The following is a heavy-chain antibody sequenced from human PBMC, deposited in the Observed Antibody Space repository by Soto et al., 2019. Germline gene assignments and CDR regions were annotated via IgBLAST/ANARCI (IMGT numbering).Heavy chain of an antibody. D-gene: IGHD6-19*01. CDR1: GFTFDDYA. Sequence: GGSLRLSCAASGFTFDDYAMHWVRQAPGKGLEWVSGISWNSGSIGYADSVKGRFTISRDNAKNSLYLQMNSLRAEDTALYYSARDQSAVAGAFDIWGQGTMVTVSS. V-gene: IGHV3-9*01. CDR3: ARDQSAVAGAFDI. CDR2: ISWNSGSI. J-gene: IGHJ3*02.